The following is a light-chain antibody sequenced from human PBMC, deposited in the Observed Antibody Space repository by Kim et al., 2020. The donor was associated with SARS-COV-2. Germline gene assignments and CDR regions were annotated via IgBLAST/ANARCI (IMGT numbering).Light chain of an antibody. CDR1: TSNIETNT. J-gene: IGLJ2*01. Sequence: QRVSISCSGSTSNIETNTVNWYQQLPGAAPKLLIHTNNQRPSGVPDRFSGSRFGTSASLTISGLQSEDEADYFCAAWDDSPDGYVVFGGGTKLTV. CDR3: AAWDDSPDGYVV. V-gene: IGLV1-44*01. CDR2: TNN.